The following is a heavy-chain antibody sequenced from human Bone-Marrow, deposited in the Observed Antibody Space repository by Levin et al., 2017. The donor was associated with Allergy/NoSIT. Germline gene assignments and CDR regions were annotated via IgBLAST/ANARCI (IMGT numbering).Heavy chain of an antibody. CDR2: IKQDGSEK. D-gene: IGHD3-22*01. CDR3: ARASRDFHPFTYYYDSSGQKSGYFDY. J-gene: IGHJ4*02. Sequence: GESLKISCAASGFTFSSYWMSWVRQAPGKGLEWVANIKQDGSEKYYVDSVKGRFTISRDNAKNSLYLQMNSLRAEDTAVYYCARASRDFHPFTYYYDSSGQKSGYFDYWGQGTLVTVSS. V-gene: IGHV3-7*01. CDR1: GFTFSSYW.